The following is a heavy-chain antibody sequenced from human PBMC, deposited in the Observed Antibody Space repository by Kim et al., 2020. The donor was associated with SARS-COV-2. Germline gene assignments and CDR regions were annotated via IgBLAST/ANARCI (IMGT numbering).Heavy chain of an antibody. D-gene: IGHD6-13*01. CDR1: GRSFSGYY. J-gene: IGHJ5*02. CDR2: IYHSGPT. Sequence: SETLSLTCAVYGRSFSGYYWSWIPQPPGKGLEWIGEIYHSGPTKYNPALKSRVTISLDTAKNQFSLMLSSVTAADTAVYFCARSLYHAPSSFLVRFVPWG. V-gene: IGHV4-34*01. CDR3: ARSLYHAPSSFLVRFVP.